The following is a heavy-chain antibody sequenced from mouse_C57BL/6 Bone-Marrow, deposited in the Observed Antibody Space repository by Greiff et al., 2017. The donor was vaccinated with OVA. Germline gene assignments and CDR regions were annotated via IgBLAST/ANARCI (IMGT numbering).Heavy chain of an antibody. D-gene: IGHD1-1*01. CDR2: IDPSDSYT. Sequence: QVQLQQPGAELVKPGASVKLSCKASGYTFTSYWMQWVTQRPGQGLEWIGEIDPSDSYTNYNPQFKGEATLPVDTSSSTAYMQLSSLTSEDSAVYYCAYYGSSYEGYAMDYWGQGTSVTVSS. CDR3: AYYGSSYEGYAMDY. J-gene: IGHJ4*01. CDR1: GYTFTSYW. V-gene: IGHV1-50*01.